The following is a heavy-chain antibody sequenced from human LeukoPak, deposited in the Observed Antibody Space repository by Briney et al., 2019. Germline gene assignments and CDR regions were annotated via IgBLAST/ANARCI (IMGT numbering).Heavy chain of an antibody. CDR1: GYTFTSYA. CDR2: INAGNGNT. V-gene: IGHV1-3*01. D-gene: IGHD6-19*01. CDR3: ARSEWLSHDAFDI. Sequence: ASVKVSCKASGYTFTSYAMHWVRQAPGQRLEWMGWINAGNGNTKYSQKFQGRVTITRDTSASTAYMELSSLRSEDTAVYYCARSEWLSHDAFDIWGQGTMVTVTS. J-gene: IGHJ3*02.